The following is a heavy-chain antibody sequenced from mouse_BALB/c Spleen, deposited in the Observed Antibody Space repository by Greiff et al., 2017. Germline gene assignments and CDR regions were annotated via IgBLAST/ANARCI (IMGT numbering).Heavy chain of an antibody. Sequence: EVQLQESGPGLVKPSQSLSLTCSVTGYSITSGYYWNWIRQFPGNKLEWMGYISYDGSNNYNPSLKNRISITRDTSKNQFFLKLNSVTTEDTATYYCARRDYRHDGYAMDYWGQGTSVTVSS. V-gene: IGHV3-6*02. D-gene: IGHD2-14*01. J-gene: IGHJ4*01. CDR3: ARRDYRHDGYAMDY. CDR1: GYSITSGYY. CDR2: ISYDGSN.